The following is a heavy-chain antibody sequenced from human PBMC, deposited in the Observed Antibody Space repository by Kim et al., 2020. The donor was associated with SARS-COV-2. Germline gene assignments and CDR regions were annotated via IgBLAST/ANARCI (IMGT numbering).Heavy chain of an antibody. J-gene: IGHJ6*02. CDR3: ARDGIGYCSSTSCESYYYYGMDV. D-gene: IGHD2-2*01. CDR2: ISSSSSYI. Sequence: GGSLRLSCAASGFTFSSYSMNWVRQAPGKGLEWVSSISSSSSYIYYADSVKGRFTISRDNAKNSLYLQMNSLRAEDTAVYYCARDGIGYCSSTSCESYYYYGMDVWGQGTTVTVSS. V-gene: IGHV3-21*01. CDR1: GFTFSSYS.